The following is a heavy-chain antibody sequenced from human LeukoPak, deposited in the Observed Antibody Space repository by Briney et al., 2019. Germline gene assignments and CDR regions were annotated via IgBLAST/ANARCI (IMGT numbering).Heavy chain of an antibody. CDR2: IYYSGST. Sequence: PSETLSLTCTVSGGSISSYYWSWIRQPPGKGLEWIGYIYYSGSTNYNPSLKSRVTISVDTSKNQFSLKLSSVTAADTAVYYCAGQQLVVDYWGQGTLVTVSS. CDR3: AGQQLVVDY. D-gene: IGHD6-6*01. CDR1: GGSISSYY. V-gene: IGHV4-59*08. J-gene: IGHJ4*02.